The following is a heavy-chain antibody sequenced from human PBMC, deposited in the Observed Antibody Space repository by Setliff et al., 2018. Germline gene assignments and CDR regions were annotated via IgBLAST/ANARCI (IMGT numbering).Heavy chain of an antibody. D-gene: IGHD6-19*01. CDR2: ISGSSASI. CDR3: IRDTSGRDAFDI. CDR1: EFTFNSYT. V-gene: IGHV3-21*04. Sequence: GESLKISCAASEFTFNSYTMNWVRQAPGKGLEWVSSISGSSASIYYADSVKGRSTISRDNSQNTMYLQMNSLRAEDTAVYYCIRDTSGRDAFDIWGRGTMVTVSS. J-gene: IGHJ3*02.